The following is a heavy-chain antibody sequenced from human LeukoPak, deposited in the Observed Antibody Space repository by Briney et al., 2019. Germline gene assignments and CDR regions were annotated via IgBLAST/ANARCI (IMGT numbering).Heavy chain of an antibody. D-gene: IGHD3-16*01. V-gene: IGHV1-69*13. CDR2: IIPIFGTA. CDR1: GGTFSSYA. J-gene: IGHJ4*02. CDR3: ARSRRGSLKENYFDY. Sequence: SVKVSCKASGGTFSSYAISWVRQAPGRGLEWMGGIIPIFGTANYAQKFQGRVTITADESTSTAYMELSSLRSEDTAVYYCARSRRGSLKENYFDYWGQGTLVTVSS.